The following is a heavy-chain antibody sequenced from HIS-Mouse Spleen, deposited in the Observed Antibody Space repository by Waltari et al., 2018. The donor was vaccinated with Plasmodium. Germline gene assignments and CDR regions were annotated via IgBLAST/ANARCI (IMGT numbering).Heavy chain of an antibody. CDR2: IYYSVVT. J-gene: IGHJ4*02. CDR3: ARDRITGTSYFDY. CDR1: GGSISSSSYY. Sequence: QLQLQESGPGLVKPSETLSLTCTVSGGSISSSSYYWGWIRQPPGKGLEWIGSIYYSVVTYYNPSLKSRVTISVDTSKNQFSLKLSSVTAADTAVYYCARDRITGTSYFDYWGQGTLVTVSS. V-gene: IGHV4-39*07. D-gene: IGHD1-7*01.